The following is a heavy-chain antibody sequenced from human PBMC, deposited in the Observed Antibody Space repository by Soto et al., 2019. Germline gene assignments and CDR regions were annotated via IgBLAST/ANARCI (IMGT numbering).Heavy chain of an antibody. CDR1: GFTFSSYW. J-gene: IGHJ6*02. CDR3: ARDRRIAVAGAYYYYYGMDV. D-gene: IGHD6-19*01. V-gene: IGHV3-7*03. Sequence: EVQLVESGGGLVQPGGSLRLSCAASGFTFSSYWMSWVRQAPGKGLEWVANIKQDGSEKYYVDSVKGRFTISRDNAKNTLYLQMNSLRAEDKAVYYCARDRRIAVAGAYYYYYGMDVWGQGTTVTVSS. CDR2: IKQDGSEK.